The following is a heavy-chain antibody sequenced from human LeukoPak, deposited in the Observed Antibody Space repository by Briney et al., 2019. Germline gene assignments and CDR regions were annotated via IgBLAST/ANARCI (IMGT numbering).Heavy chain of an antibody. CDR2: INPNTGNP. D-gene: IGHD3-16*02. Sequence: ASVKVSCKASGYSFTTYAMNWLRQAPGQGLEWMGWINPNTGNPTYAPGFTGRFVFSLDTSVGTAYLQISGLKADDTAVYYCARAYQPLGGLPLPDYWGQGTLVSVSS. CDR1: GYSFTTYA. V-gene: IGHV7-4-1*02. CDR3: ARAYQPLGGLPLPDY. J-gene: IGHJ4*02.